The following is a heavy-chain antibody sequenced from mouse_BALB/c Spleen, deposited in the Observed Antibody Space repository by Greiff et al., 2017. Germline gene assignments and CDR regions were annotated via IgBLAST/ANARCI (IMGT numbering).Heavy chain of an antibody. J-gene: IGHJ4*01. Sequence: EVQLQESGGGLVQPGGSLKLSCAASGFDFSRYWMSWVRQAPGKGLEWIGEINPDSSTINYTPSLKDKFIISRDNAKNTLYLQMSKVRSEDTALYYCARRELLWDAMDYWGQGTSVTVSS. CDR3: ARRELLWDAMDY. D-gene: IGHD2-1*01. CDR2: INPDSSTI. V-gene: IGHV4-1*02. CDR1: GFDFSRYW.